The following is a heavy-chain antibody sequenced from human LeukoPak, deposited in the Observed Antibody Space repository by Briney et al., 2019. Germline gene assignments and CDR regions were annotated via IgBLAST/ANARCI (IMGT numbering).Heavy chain of an antibody. D-gene: IGHD3-10*01. J-gene: IGHJ4*02. CDR3: AREGYYGSGSPPSLYSDY. CDR1: GFTFRNYV. V-gene: IGHV3-30-3*01. CDR2: TSSDLNVK. Sequence: GGSLRLSCAASGFTFRNYVIHWVRQAPGKGLEWVAVTSSDLNVKLYADSVKGRFTISRDNSRSTLYLQMNSLRPEDTAIYYCAREGYYGSGSPPSLYSDYWGQGALVTVSS.